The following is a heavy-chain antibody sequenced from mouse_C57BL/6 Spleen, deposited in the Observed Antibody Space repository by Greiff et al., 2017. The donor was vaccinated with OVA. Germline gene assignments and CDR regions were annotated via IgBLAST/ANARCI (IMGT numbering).Heavy chain of an antibody. Sequence: QVQLKESGTELVKPGASVKLSCKASGYTFTSYWMHWVKQRPGQGLEWIGNINPSNGGTNYNEKFKSKATLTVDKSSSTAYMQLSSLTSEDSAVYYCARDSSGYGAWFAYWGQGTLVTVSA. CDR2: INPSNGGT. J-gene: IGHJ3*01. V-gene: IGHV1-53*01. CDR3: ARDSSGYGAWFAY. CDR1: GYTFTSYW. D-gene: IGHD3-2*02.